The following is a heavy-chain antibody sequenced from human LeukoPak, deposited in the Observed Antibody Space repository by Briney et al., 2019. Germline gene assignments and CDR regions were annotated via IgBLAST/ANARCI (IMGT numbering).Heavy chain of an antibody. Sequence: SETLSLTCTVSGGSISSYYWSWIRQPPGKGLEWIGYIYYSGSTNYNPSLKSRVTISVDTSKNQFSLKLSSVTAADTAVYYCARGGSHINWFDPWGQGTLVTVSS. CDR2: IYYSGST. CDR3: ARGGSHINWFDP. V-gene: IGHV4-59*12. D-gene: IGHD1-26*01. CDR1: GGSISSYY. J-gene: IGHJ5*02.